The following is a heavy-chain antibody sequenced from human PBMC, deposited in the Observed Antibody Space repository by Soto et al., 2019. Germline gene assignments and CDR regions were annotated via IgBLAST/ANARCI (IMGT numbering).Heavy chain of an antibody. CDR2: IYSGGTT. CDR3: ARIINRAPTN. J-gene: IGHJ4*02. V-gene: IGHV3-53*01. Sequence: GGSLRLSCAASGFSVSSNHMNWVRQAPGKGLEWVSIIYSGGTTYYANSVKGRFIISRDNSKNTLYLQMNGLRAEDTAVYYCARIINRAPTNWGQGTPVTVSS. D-gene: IGHD3-10*01. CDR1: GFSVSSNH.